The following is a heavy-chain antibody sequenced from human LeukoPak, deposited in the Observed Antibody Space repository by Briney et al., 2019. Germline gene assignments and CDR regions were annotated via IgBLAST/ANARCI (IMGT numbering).Heavy chain of an antibody. D-gene: IGHD3-9*01. J-gene: IGHJ4*02. CDR1: GFTFSSYS. CDR3: ARIGTNYDILTGYWYFDY. V-gene: IGHV3-21*01. CDR2: ISSSSSYI. Sequence: GGSLRLSCAASGFTFSSYSMNWVRQAPGKGLEWVSSISSSSSYIYYADSVKGRFTISRDNAKNSLYLQMNSLRAEDTAVYYCARIGTNYDILTGYWYFDYWGQGTLVTASS.